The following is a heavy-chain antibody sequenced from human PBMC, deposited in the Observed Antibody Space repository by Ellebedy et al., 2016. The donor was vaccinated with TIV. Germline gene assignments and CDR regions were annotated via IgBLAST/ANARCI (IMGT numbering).Heavy chain of an antibody. D-gene: IGHD5-18*01. J-gene: IGHJ4*01. CDR1: GGSITSGDYY. CDR3: ATDGGIQSFGH. CDR2: IYYNGNT. Sequence: SETLSLXXSVSGGSITSGDYYWSWIRQPPGKGLEWLGHIYYNGNTNYNPSLKSRLTISLDTSKNQISLKLTSVTAADTAVYYCATDGGIQSFGHWGHGTLVTVSS. V-gene: IGHV4-30-4*01.